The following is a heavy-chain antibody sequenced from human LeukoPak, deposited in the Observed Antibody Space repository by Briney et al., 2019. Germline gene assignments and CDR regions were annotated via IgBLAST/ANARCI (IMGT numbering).Heavy chain of an antibody. CDR2: INPNSGGT. CDR3: ARGNLRELRGFDY. CDR1: GYTFTGCY. J-gene: IGHJ4*02. V-gene: IGHV1-2*02. D-gene: IGHD1-7*01. Sequence: ASMKVSCKASGYTFTGCYMHWVRQAPGQGLEWMGWINPNSGGTTYAQSFQGRVTLTRDTSISTAYMELSSLRSDDTAVYYCARGNLRELRGFDYWGQGTPVTVSS.